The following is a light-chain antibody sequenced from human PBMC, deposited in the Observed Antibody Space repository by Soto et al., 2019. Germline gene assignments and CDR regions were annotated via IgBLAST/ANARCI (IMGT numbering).Light chain of an antibody. J-gene: IGLJ3*02. V-gene: IGLV2-11*01. CDR3: CSYAGTHTFV. Sequence: QSVLTQPRSVSGSPGQSVTISCTGTSSEIGSYNYVSWYQQHPGKAPKLMIYDVSKRPSGVPDRFSGSKSVNTASLTISGLQAEDEADYYCCSYAGTHTFVFGGGTKVTVL. CDR2: DVS. CDR1: SSEIGSYNY.